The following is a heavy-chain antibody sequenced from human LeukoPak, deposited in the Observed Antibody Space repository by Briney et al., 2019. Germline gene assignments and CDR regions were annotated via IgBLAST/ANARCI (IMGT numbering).Heavy chain of an antibody. CDR3: AKDGSAWGGYSPLDY. V-gene: IGHV3-23*01. J-gene: IGHJ4*02. CDR1: GFTFSSYA. Sequence: GGSLRLSCAASGFTFSSYALSWVRQAPGKGLEWVSAISGSGGSTYYADSVKGRFTISRDNSKNTLYLQMNSLRAEDTAVYYCAKDGSAWGGYSPLDYWGQGTLVTVSS. D-gene: IGHD3-3*01. CDR2: ISGSGGST.